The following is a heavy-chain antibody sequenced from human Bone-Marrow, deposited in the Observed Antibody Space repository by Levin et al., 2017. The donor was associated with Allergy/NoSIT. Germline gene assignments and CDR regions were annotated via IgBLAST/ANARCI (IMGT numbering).Heavy chain of an antibody. CDR1: GFTFSNYA. Sequence: PGGSLRLSCAASGFTFSNYAMSWVRQPQGKGLEWVAALSGSGDTTYYADSMKGRFIISRDNSDNTLYLQIRSLRAEDTAVYFCTTEADFVCGNPTPDHWGQGTLVTVSS. J-gene: IGHJ4*02. CDR3: TTEADFVCGNPTPDH. CDR2: LSGSGDTT. V-gene: IGHV3-23*01. D-gene: IGHD3-16*01.